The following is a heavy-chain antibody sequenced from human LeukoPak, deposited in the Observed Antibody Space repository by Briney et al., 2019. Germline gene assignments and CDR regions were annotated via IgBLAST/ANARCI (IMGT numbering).Heavy chain of an antibody. D-gene: IGHD1-26*01. CDR3: AKDSGSYRVFDY. CDR2: ISSSSSTV. V-gene: IGHV3-48*01. J-gene: IGHJ4*02. Sequence: PGGSLRLSCAASGFTFSDYSMNWVRQAPGKGLEWVSYISSSSSTVYYADSVKGRFTISRDNSKDTLLLQINSLRADDTAVYYCAKDSGSYRVFDYWGQGTLVTVSS. CDR1: GFTFSDYS.